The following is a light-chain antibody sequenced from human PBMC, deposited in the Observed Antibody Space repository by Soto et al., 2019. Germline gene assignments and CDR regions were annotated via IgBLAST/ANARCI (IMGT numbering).Light chain of an antibody. CDR2: EDN. J-gene: IGLJ3*02. V-gene: IGLV6-57*04. Sequence: NFILTQPHSVSESPGKTVTISCTRSSGSIASNYVQWYQQRPGSAPTTVIYEDNQRPSGVPDRFSGSIDSSSNSASLTISGLKTEDEADYYCQSYDSSNLWVFGGGTKLTVL. CDR1: SGSIASNY. CDR3: QSYDSSNLWV.